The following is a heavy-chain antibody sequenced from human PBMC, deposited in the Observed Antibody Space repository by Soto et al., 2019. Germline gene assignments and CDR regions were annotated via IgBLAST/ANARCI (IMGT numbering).Heavy chain of an antibody. CDR3: TTDSYYDYIWGSYRLEAFDI. J-gene: IGHJ3*02. CDR1: GFTFSNAW. Sequence: EVQLVESGGGLVKPGGSLRLSSAASGFTFSNAWMSWVRQAPGKGLEWVGRIKSKTDGGTTDYAAPVKGRFTISRDDSKNTLYLQMNSLKTEDTAVYYCTTDSYYDYIWGSYRLEAFDIWGQGTMVTVSS. CDR2: IKSKTDGGTT. V-gene: IGHV3-15*01. D-gene: IGHD3-16*02.